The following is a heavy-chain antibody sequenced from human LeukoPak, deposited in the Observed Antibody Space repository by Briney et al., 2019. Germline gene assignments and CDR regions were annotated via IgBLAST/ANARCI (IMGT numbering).Heavy chain of an antibody. CDR2: ISSSSNYI. D-gene: IGHD6-6*01. CDR3: ARSLPYSSSAHDAFDI. V-gene: IGHV3-21*01. J-gene: IGHJ3*02. Sequence: GGSLRLSCAASGFTFSSYSMNWVRQAPGKGLEWVSSISSSSNYIYYADSVKGRFTISRDNAKNSLYLQMNSLRAEDMAVYYCARSLPYSSSAHDAFDIWGQGTMVTVSS. CDR1: GFTFSSYS.